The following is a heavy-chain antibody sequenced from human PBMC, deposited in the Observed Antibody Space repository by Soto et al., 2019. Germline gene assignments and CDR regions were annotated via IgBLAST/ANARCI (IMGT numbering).Heavy chain of an antibody. D-gene: IGHD3-10*01. CDR1: GGTFSSYT. CDR3: ARGSGSYYGLDV. CDR2: IIPILGIA. Sequence: SVKVSCKASGGTFSSYTISWVRQAPGQGLEWMGRIIPILGIANYAQKFQGRVTITADKSTSTAYMELSSLRSEDTAVYYCARGSGSYYGLDVWGQGTTVTVSS. J-gene: IGHJ6*02. V-gene: IGHV1-69*02.